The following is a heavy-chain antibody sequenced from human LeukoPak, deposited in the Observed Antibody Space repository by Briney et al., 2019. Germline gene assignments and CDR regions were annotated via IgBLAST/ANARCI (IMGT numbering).Heavy chain of an antibody. D-gene: IGHD6-19*01. J-gene: IGHJ4*02. CDR3: AKAPGYSSGWYDY. CDR1: GFTFSTYG. V-gene: IGHV3-30*18. CDR2: TFYDGSKS. Sequence: GGSLRLSCAASGFTFSTYGFHWVRQAPGKGLEWVAATFYDGSKSFYTDSVKGRFTISRDNSKDTLYLQMNSLRAEDTAVYYCAKAPGYSSGWYDYWGQGTLVTVSS.